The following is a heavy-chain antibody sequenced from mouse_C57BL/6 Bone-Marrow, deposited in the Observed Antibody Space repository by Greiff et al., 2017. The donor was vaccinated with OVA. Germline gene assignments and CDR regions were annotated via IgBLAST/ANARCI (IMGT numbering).Heavy chain of an antibody. CDR3: AARRGSSYCYAMDY. D-gene: IGHD1-1*01. V-gene: IGHV1-19*01. CDR2: INPYNGGT. J-gene: IGHJ4*01. CDR1: GYTFTDYY. Sequence: EVKLMESGPVLVKPGASVKMSCKASGYTFTDYYMNWVKQSHGKSLEWIGVINPYNGGTSYNQKFKGKATLTVDKSSSTAYMELNSLTSEDSAVYYCAARRGSSYCYAMDYWGQGTSVTVSS.